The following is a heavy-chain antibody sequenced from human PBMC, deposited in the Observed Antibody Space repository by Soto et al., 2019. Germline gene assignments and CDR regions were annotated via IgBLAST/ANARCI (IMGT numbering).Heavy chain of an antibody. Sequence: SETLSLTCTVSGGSISSSSYYWGWIRQPPGKGLEWIGSIYYSGSTYYNPSLKSRVTISVDTSRNQFSLKLSSVTAADTAVYYCARHGKIGYSYGLVDYWGQGTLGTVSS. V-gene: IGHV4-39*01. CDR1: GGSISSSSYY. D-gene: IGHD5-18*01. CDR2: IYYSGST. CDR3: ARHGKIGYSYGLVDY. J-gene: IGHJ4*02.